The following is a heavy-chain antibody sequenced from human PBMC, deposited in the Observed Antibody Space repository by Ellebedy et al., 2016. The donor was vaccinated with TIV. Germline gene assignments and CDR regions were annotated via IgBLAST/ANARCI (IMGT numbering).Heavy chain of an antibody. CDR2: ISGFNGNT. CDR1: GYTFTSYG. Sequence: AASVKVSCKVFGYTFTSYGISWVRQAPGQGLEWMGWISGFNGNTNYAQTLQGRFTMTTDTPTRTAYMEVRSLTSDHTAVYFWARERNYEAGSYNGLDVWGQGTTVIVSS. V-gene: IGHV1-18*04. CDR3: ARERNYEAGSYNGLDV. D-gene: IGHD3-10*01. J-gene: IGHJ6*02.